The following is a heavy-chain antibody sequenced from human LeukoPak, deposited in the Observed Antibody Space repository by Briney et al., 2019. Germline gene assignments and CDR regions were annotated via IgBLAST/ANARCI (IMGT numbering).Heavy chain of an antibody. CDR1: GGSISSYY. J-gene: IGHJ4*02. CDR3: AREGVYYDPIGGDPEPDY. Sequence: SETLSLTCTVSGGSISSYYWSWIRQPAGKGLEWIGRIYTSGSTNYNPSLKSRVTMSVDTSKNQFSLKLSSVTAADTAVYYCAREGVYYDPIGGDPEPDYWGQGILVTVSS. D-gene: IGHD3-22*01. V-gene: IGHV4-4*07. CDR2: IYTSGST.